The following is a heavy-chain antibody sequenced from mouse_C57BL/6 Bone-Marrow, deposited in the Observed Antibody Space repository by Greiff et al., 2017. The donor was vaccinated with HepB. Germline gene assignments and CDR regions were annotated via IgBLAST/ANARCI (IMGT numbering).Heavy chain of an antibody. D-gene: IGHD2-2*01. V-gene: IGHV1-42*01. CDR2: INPSTGGT. CDR1: GYSFTGYY. CDR3: ARGYDGAMDY. J-gene: IGHJ4*01. Sequence: DVKLQESGPELVKPGASVKISCKASGYSFTGYYMNWVKQSPEKSLEWIGEINPSTGGTTYNQKFKAKATLTVDKSSSTAYMQLKSLTSEDSAVYYCARGYDGAMDYWGQGTSVTVSS.